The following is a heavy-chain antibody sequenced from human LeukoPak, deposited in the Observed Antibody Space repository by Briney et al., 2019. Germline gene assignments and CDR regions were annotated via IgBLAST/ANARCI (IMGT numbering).Heavy chain of an antibody. D-gene: IGHD3-10*01. CDR2: STAGDT. CDR3: ARAVYGSGSPRCGLDV. J-gene: IGHJ6*02. CDR1: GFQFSVFD. Sequence: GGSLRLSCAASGFQFSVFDMHWIRQAIGKGLEWVAASTAGDTFYPDSVRGRFTISRENAKNTLYLQMNSLRAGDTAVYYCARAVYGSGSPRCGLDVWGRGTTVTVSS. V-gene: IGHV3-13*01.